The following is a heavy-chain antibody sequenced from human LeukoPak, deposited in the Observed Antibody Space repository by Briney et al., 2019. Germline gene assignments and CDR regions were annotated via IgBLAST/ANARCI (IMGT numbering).Heavy chain of an antibody. J-gene: IGHJ4*02. CDR1: GFTFSSYA. Sequence: GGSLRLSCAASGFTFSSYAMSWVRQAPGKGLEWVSAISGSGGSTYYADSVKGRFTISRDNSKNTLYLQMNSLRAEDAAVYYCAKVIVPAAIKYYFDYWGQGTLVTVSS. D-gene: IGHD2-2*01. CDR2: ISGSGGST. V-gene: IGHV3-23*01. CDR3: AKVIVPAAIKYYFDY.